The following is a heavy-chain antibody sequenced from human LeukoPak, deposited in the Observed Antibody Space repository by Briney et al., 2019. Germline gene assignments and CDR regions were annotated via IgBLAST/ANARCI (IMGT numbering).Heavy chain of an antibody. CDR3: AKDLLVDTDFDY. V-gene: IGHV4-4*07. D-gene: IGHD5-18*01. CDR1: GGSISSYY. Sequence: PSETLSLTCTVSGGSISSYYWSWIRQPAGKGLEWIGRIYSSGSTNYNPSLKSRVTMSVDTSKNQFSLRLSSVTSADTAVYYCAKDLLVDTDFDYWGQGTLVTVSS. J-gene: IGHJ4*02. CDR2: IYSSGST.